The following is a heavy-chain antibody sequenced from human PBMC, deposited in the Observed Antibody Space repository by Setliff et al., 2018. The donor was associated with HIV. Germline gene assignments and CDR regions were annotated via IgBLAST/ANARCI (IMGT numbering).Heavy chain of an antibody. CDR3: VRNGNYYYYMDV. CDR2: IYSDGNT. J-gene: IGHJ6*03. V-gene: IGHV3-66*02. Sequence: SLRLSCAASGFTVYSYYMSWVRQAPGKGLEWVSVIYSDGNTYYADSVKGRFTASRDNSKNTLHLQMNSLRGEDTAVYYCVRNGNYYYYMDVWGKGTTVTVSS. CDR1: GFTVYSYY.